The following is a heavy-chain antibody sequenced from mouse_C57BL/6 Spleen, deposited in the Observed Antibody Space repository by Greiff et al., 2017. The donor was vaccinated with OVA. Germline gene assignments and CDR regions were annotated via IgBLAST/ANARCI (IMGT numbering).Heavy chain of an antibody. Sequence: QVQLQQPGAELVKPGASVKLSCKASGYTFTSYWMQWVKQRPGQGLEWIGEIDPSDSYTNYTQKFKGKATLTVDTSSSTAYMQLSSLTSEDYAVYYCARGDYEGYWGQGTTLTVSS. CDR2: IDPSDSYT. V-gene: IGHV1-50*01. CDR1: GYTFTSYW. CDR3: ARGDYEGY. D-gene: IGHD2-4*01. J-gene: IGHJ2*01.